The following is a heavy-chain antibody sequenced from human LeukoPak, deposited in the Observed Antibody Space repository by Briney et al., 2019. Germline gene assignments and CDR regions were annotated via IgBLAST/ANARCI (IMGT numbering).Heavy chain of an antibody. V-gene: IGHV1-46*01. J-gene: IGHJ4*02. D-gene: IGHD1-26*01. Sequence: EASVKVSFKASGYTLTSYYLHWVRQAPGQGLEWMGMVNPSGGSTSYAQKFQGRASMTRDTSTTTVYMELSSLRSDDTAVYYCARRHKHYYQIDYWGQGTLVTVSS. CDR1: GYTLTSYY. CDR3: ARRHKHYYQIDY. CDR2: VNPSGGST.